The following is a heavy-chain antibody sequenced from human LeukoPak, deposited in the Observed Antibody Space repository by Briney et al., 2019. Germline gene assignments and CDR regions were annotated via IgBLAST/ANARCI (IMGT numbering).Heavy chain of an antibody. J-gene: IGHJ6*02. V-gene: IGHV3-49*04. CDR3: SRGPIQLWVHYDVDV. Sequence: GGSLRLSCTTSGFNFGDHAMTWVRQAPGKGLEWVGFIRSKAYRGTTEYAASVKGRFTISRDDSKSVVYLQMNSLKSEDTAVYYCSRGPIQLWVHYDVDVWGQGTTVTVSS. CDR2: IRSKAYRGTT. CDR1: GFNFGDHA. D-gene: IGHD5-18*01.